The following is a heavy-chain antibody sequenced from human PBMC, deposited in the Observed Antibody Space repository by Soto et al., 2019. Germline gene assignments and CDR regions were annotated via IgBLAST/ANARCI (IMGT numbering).Heavy chain of an antibody. V-gene: IGHV1-46*01. Sequence: ASVKVSCKASGYTFTSYYMHWVRQAPGQGLEWMGIINPSGGSTSYAQKFQGRVTMTRDTSTSTVYMELSSLRSEDTAVYYCARVHNLGIAVAMIGYWGQGTLVTVSS. CDR3: ARVHNLGIAVAMIGY. CDR2: INPSGGST. D-gene: IGHD6-19*01. CDR1: GYTFTSYY. J-gene: IGHJ4*02.